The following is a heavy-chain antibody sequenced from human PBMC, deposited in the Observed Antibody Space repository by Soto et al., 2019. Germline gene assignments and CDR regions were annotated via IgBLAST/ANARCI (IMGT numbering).Heavy chain of an antibody. CDR1: GFTFSSYG. CDR3: AKDKYYDILTGYYYYYGMDV. V-gene: IGHV3-30*18. CDR2: ISYDGSNK. Sequence: QVQLVESGGGVVQPGRSLRLSCAASGFTFSSYGMHWVRQAPGKGLEWVAVISYDGSNKYYADSVKGRFTISRDNSKNTLYLQMNSLRAEDTAVYYCAKDKYYDILTGYYYYYGMDVWGQGTTVTVSS. D-gene: IGHD3-9*01. J-gene: IGHJ6*02.